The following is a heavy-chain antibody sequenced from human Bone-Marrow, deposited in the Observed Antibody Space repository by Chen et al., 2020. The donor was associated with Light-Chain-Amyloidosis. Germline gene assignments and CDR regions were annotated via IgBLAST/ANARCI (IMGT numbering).Heavy chain of an antibody. CDR2: INHSGST. CDR1: GGSFSGYY. Sequence: QVQLQQWGAGLLKPSETLSLTCAVYGGSFSGYYWSWIRQPPGKGLEWIGEINHSGSTNYNPSLKSRVTISVDTSKNQFSLKLSSVTAADTAVYYCARGHGFYDYVWGSYRRRYYFDYWGQGTLVTVSS. D-gene: IGHD3-16*02. V-gene: IGHV4-34*01. J-gene: IGHJ4*02. CDR3: ARGHGFYDYVWGSYRRRYYFDY.